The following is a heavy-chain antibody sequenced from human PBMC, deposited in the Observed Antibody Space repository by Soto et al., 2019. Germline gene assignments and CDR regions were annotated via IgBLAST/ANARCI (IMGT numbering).Heavy chain of an antibody. Sequence: EVQLVESGGGLVQPGGSLRLSCVVSGFTFSNYWMSWVRQAPGKGLEWVANIKQDGSDKYYEASVKGRFTFSRDNAKNQLNLQMNGLSAAAKAVYYCPRLHAVDFRYFFEYWGQGTLVTVAS. CDR3: PRLHAVDFRYFFEY. CDR2: IKQDGSDK. D-gene: IGHD2-21*01. J-gene: IGHJ4*02. CDR1: GFTFSNYW. V-gene: IGHV3-7*01.